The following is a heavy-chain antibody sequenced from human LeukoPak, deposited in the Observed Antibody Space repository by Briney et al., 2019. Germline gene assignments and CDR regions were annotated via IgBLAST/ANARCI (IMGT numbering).Heavy chain of an antibody. CDR3: ARHAYDSSGYYHFEY. J-gene: IGHJ4*02. Sequence: TSETLSLTCTVSGGSMSSNSYYWGWIRQPPGKGLEWIGSISDSGTTHYNPYLKSLVTISVDTSTNQFSLKLSSVTATDTAVYYCARHAYDSSGYYHFEYWGQGTLVTVSS. D-gene: IGHD3-22*01. CDR2: ISDSGTT. CDR1: GGSMSSNSYY. V-gene: IGHV4-39*01.